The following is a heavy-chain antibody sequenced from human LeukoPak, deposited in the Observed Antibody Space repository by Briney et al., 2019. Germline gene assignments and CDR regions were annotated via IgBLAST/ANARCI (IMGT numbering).Heavy chain of an antibody. J-gene: IGHJ4*02. D-gene: IGHD2-2*01. CDR3: ARGARPVAMRNYFDY. Sequence: GGSLRLSCAASGFTFSSTWMHWVRQPPGKGLVWVARITSDGSSTTYAESVKGRFTISRDNAKNTLYLQMNSLRAEDTAVYYCARGARPVAMRNYFDYWGQGTLVTVSS. CDR1: GFTFSSTW. V-gene: IGHV3-74*03. CDR2: ITSDGSST.